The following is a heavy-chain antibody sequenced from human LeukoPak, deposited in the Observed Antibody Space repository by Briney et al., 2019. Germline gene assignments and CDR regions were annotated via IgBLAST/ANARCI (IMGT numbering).Heavy chain of an antibody. CDR1: GGSVSSGTYY. D-gene: IGHD3-10*01. CDR3: ARRRMIRGVIIFDY. Sequence: SETLSLTCSVSGGSVSSGTYYETWIRQPPGKGLEWIGHVYFSGTSSYNPSLKSRVTISADASKNQFSLKLISVTAADTAVYFCARRRMIRGVIIFDYWGPGALVTVSS. J-gene: IGHJ4*02. CDR2: VYFSGTS. V-gene: IGHV4-61*01.